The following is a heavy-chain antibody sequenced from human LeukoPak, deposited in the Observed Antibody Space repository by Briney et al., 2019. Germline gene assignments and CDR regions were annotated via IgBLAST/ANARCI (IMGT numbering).Heavy chain of an antibody. J-gene: IGHJ4*02. CDR2: IWFDGSDK. CDR1: VFTFSNYG. Sequence: GGSLRLSCVASVFTFSNYGMHWVRQAPGKGLEWVAIIWFDGSDKYYADSVKGRVTISRDNSKNTLYLQMNSLRAEDTAVYYCARHASGHYFDSWGQGTLVTVSS. D-gene: IGHD2-15*01. CDR3: ARHASGHYFDS. V-gene: IGHV3-33*01.